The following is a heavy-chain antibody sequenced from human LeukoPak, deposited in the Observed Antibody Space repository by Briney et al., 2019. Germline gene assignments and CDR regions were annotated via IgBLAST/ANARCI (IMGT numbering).Heavy chain of an antibody. V-gene: IGHV3-11*04. CDR1: KFTFSDSY. CDR3: ARAAGSYAFDI. CDR2: INNRGTTM. J-gene: IGHJ3*02. D-gene: IGHD3-10*01. Sequence: GGSLRLSRAASKFTFSDSYMGWMRQAPGEGLDWVTYINNRGTTMYYLDSLKDRFTISRYQEKNTLYVQMNSVSAEDTAVYYCARAAGSYAFDIWGQGTMVTVSS.